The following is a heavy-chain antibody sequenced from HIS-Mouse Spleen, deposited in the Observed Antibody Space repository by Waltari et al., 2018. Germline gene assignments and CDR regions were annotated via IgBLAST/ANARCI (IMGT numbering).Heavy chain of an antibody. CDR3: AREIPYSSSWYDWYFDL. D-gene: IGHD6-13*01. CDR1: GGSISSSSYY. V-gene: IGHV4-39*07. J-gene: IGHJ2*01. Sequence: QLQLQESGPGLVKPSETLSLTCTVSGGSISSSSYYWGWIRQPPGKGLEWIGSSYYSRGTDYNPSLKSRVTISVETSKNQFSLKLSSVTAADTAVYYCAREIPYSSSWYDWYFDLWGRGTLVTVSS. CDR2: SYYSRGT.